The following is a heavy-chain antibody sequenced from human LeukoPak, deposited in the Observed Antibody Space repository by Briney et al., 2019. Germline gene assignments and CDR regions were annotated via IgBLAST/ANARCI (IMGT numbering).Heavy chain of an antibody. J-gene: IGHJ4*02. Sequence: SETLSLTCAVYGGSFSGYYWSWIRQPPGKGLEWIGEIYHSGSTNYNPSLKSRVTISVDTSKNQFSLKPSSVTAADTAVYYCARGIPGQGRRFDYWGQGTLVTVSS. CDR3: ARGIPGQGRRFDY. CDR2: IYHSGST. V-gene: IGHV4-34*01. CDR1: GGSFSGYY. D-gene: IGHD3-10*01.